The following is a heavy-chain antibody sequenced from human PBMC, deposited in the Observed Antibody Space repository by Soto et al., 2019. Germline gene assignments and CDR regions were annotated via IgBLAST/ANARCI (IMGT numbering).Heavy chain of an antibody. V-gene: IGHV3-30-3*01. CDR3: ARDPHNVLVPADIGAYYYGMDV. Sequence: QVQLVESGGGVVQPGRSLRLSCAASGFTFSSYAMHWVRQAPGKGLEWVAVISYDGSNKYYADSVQGRFTISRDKSKKALHMQINGLRAEHTAVYYIARDPHNVLVPADIGAYYYGMDVWCQRTTLTVSS. J-gene: IGHJ6*02. CDR2: ISYDGSNK. CDR1: GFTFSSYA. D-gene: IGHD2-2*01.